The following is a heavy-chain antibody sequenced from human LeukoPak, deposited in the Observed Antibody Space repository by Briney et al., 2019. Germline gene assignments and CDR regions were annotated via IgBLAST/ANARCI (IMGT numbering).Heavy chain of an antibody. J-gene: IGHJ6*02. CDR1: GFTFSSYW. V-gene: IGHV3-74*01. CDR3: TRDRRYGGMDV. CDR2: IISDGSSA. D-gene: IGHD3-10*01. Sequence: GGSLRLACAASGFTFSSYWMHWVRQAPGKGLVWISRIISDGSSATHADSVKGRFTMSRDNAKNMLYLQMNSLRAEDTAVYYCTRDRRYGGMDVWGQGTTVTVSS.